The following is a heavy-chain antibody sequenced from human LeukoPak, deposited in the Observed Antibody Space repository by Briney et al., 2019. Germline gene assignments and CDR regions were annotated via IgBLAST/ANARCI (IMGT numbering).Heavy chain of an antibody. CDR3: ARAKRITMVRGVIVSFDY. Sequence: ASVNVSCKASGYTFTGYYMHWVRQAPGQGLEWMGWINPDSGGTNYAQKFQGRVTMTRDTSISTAYMELSRLRSDDTAVYYCARAKRITMVRGVIVSFDYWGQGTLVTVSS. CDR1: GYTFTGYY. CDR2: INPDSGGT. D-gene: IGHD3-10*01. V-gene: IGHV1-2*02. J-gene: IGHJ4*02.